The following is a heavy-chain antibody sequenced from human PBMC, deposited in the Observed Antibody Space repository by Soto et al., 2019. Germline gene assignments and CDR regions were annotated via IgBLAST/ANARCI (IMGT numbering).Heavy chain of an antibody. Sequence: ASVKVSCKASGYTFTSYGISWVRQAPGQGLEWMGWISAYNGNTNYAQKLQGRVTMTTNTSTSTAYMELRSLRSDDTAVYYCARAGYYDFWSGYYNFDYWGQGTLVTVSS. CDR3: ARAGYYDFWSGYYNFDY. J-gene: IGHJ4*02. CDR1: GYTFTSYG. V-gene: IGHV1-18*04. D-gene: IGHD3-3*01. CDR2: ISAYNGNT.